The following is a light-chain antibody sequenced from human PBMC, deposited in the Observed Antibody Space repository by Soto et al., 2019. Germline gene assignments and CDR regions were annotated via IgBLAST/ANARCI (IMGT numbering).Light chain of an antibody. J-gene: IGKJ1*01. Sequence: EIVLAQSPGTLSLSPGEIATLSCSASQSVSSSYLAWYQQKPGQAPRLLIYGASSRATGIPDRFSGSGSGTDFTLTISRLEPEDFAVYYCQQYGSSRWKCGQGTKGDIK. V-gene: IGKV3-20*01. CDR3: QQYGSSRWK. CDR2: GAS. CDR1: QSVSSSY.